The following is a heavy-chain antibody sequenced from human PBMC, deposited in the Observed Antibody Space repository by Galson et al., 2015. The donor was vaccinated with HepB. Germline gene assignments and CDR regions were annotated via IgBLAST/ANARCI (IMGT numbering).Heavy chain of an antibody. V-gene: IGHV3-30*03. Sequence: SLRLSCAASGFTFSSYGMHWVRQAPDKGLEWVAVISYDGRKKYYADSVKGRFNISRDNSKNTLFLQMNSLRAEDTAVYYCARDGPAQSPWGQGTLVTVSS. J-gene: IGHJ5*02. CDR3: ARDGPAQSP. CDR1: GFTFSSYG. CDR2: ISYDGRKK.